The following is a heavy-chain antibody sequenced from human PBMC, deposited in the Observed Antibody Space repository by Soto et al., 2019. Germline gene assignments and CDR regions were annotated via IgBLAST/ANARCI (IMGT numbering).Heavy chain of an antibody. CDR1: GGSISTYY. CDR3: ARDRQHTYGNCFDP. V-gene: IGHV4-59*01. J-gene: IGHJ5*02. D-gene: IGHD4-17*01. CDR2: VYNRGNT. Sequence: SETLSLTCTDSGGSISTYYWSWIRQPPGKGLEWIGYVYNRGNTKYNPSLKSRVTIWEDMSKNQVSLRLSSVTAADTAIYYCARDRQHTYGNCFDPWGQGTLVTVSS.